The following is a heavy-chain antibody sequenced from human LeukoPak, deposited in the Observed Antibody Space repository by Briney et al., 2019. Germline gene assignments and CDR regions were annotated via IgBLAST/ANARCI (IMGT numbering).Heavy chain of an antibody. CDR2: ISAYNGNT. CDR1: GYTFTSYG. Sequence: GASVKVSCKASGYTFTSYGISWVRQAPGQGLEWMGWISAYNGNTNYAQKLQGRVTMTTDTSTSTAYMELGSLRSDDTAVYYCARDRAPPHYGSGSYYYYHYMDVWGKGTTVTISS. V-gene: IGHV1-18*01. CDR3: ARDRAPPHYGSGSYYYYHYMDV. J-gene: IGHJ6*03. D-gene: IGHD3-10*01.